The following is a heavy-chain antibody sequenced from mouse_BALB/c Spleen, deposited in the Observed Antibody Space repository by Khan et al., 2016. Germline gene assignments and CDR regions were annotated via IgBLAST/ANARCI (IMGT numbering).Heavy chain of an antibody. J-gene: IGHJ4*01. D-gene: IGHD2-3*01. CDR3: ASDGPNCAMDY. V-gene: IGHV3-2*02. CDR2: IIYSGST. Sequence: EVQLQESGPGLMKPSQSLSLTCTVTGYSITSDYAWNWIRQFPGNKLEWMGYIIYSGSTTYTPSLKSRISITRDTSNNQFFLQLNSVTTEDTAAYYCASDGPNCAMDYWGQGTSVTVSA. CDR1: GYSITSDYA.